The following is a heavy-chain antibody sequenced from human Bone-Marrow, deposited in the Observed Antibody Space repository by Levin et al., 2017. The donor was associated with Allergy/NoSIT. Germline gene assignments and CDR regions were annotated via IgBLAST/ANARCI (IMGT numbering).Heavy chain of an antibody. CDR2: ISGSDAGT. J-gene: IGHJ4*02. D-gene: IGHD6-19*01. V-gene: IGHV3-23*01. Sequence: GESLKISCAASGFTFRTYAMSWVRQAPGKGLEWLSGISGSDAGTFYADSVKGRFNISKDNSKNMVYLQLNSLRVEDTAVYYCAKVGSGWFRDKLDSWGQGTLVTVSS. CDR3: AKVGSGWFRDKLDS. CDR1: GFTFRTYA.